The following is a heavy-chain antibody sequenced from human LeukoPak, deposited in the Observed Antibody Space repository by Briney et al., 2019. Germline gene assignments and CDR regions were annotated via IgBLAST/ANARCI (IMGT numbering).Heavy chain of an antibody. V-gene: IGHV3-30*04. CDR2: ISYDGDDK. CDR3: AIDPLRSIPVDYYYGMDV. CDR1: GFIFSTYA. D-gene: IGHD6-19*01. J-gene: IGHJ6*04. Sequence: PGRSLRLSCAASGFIFSTYAMYWVRQAPGKGLERVAVISYDGDDKYYADSVKGRFTISRDNSKNTLYLQMSSLRAEDTAVYYCAIDPLRSIPVDYYYGMDVWGKGTTVTVSS.